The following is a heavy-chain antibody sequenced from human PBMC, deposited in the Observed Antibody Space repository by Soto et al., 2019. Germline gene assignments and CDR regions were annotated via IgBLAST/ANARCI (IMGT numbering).Heavy chain of an antibody. Sequence: GGSLRLSCAASGFTFSSYSMNWVRQAPGKGLEWVSYISSSSSTIYYADSVKGRFTISRDNAKNSLYLQMNSLRAEDTAVYYCARDTYSSSSQFDYWGQGTLVTVSS. CDR1: GFTFSSYS. J-gene: IGHJ4*02. V-gene: IGHV3-48*01. CDR3: ARDTYSSSSQFDY. D-gene: IGHD6-6*01. CDR2: ISSSSSTI.